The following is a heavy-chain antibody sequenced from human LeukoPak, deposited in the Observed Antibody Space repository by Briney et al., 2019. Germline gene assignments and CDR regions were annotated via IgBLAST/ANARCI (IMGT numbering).Heavy chain of an antibody. D-gene: IGHD1-1*01. V-gene: IGHV3-23*01. CDR3: AKGGSYRVQPYFDY. Sequence: GGSLRLSCAASGFTFNSYAMSWVRQAPGKGLEWVSAISGSGGSTYYADSVKGRFTISRDNSKNTLYLQMSSLRAEDTAVYYCAKGGSYRVQPYFDYWGQGALVTVSS. J-gene: IGHJ4*02. CDR1: GFTFNSYA. CDR2: ISGSGGST.